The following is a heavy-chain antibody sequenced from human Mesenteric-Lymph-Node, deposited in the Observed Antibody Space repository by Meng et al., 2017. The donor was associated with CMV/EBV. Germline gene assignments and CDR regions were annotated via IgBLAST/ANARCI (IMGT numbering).Heavy chain of an antibody. CDR3: ARGHDYYYDSSGPSFDP. V-gene: IGHV3-53*01. CDR2: IYSDGNT. J-gene: IGHJ5*02. Sequence: GESLKISCAASGFTVPSNYMNWVRQAPGKGLEWVSVIYSDGNTDYADSVKGRFTISRDNSKNTLYLQMNSLRADDTAVYYCARGHDYYYDSSGPSFDPWGQGTLVTVSS. D-gene: IGHD3-22*01. CDR1: GFTVPSNY.